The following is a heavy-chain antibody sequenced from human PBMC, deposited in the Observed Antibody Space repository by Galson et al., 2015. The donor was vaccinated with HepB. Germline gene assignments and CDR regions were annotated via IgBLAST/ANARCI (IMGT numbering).Heavy chain of an antibody. CDR3: HGSGSSFDY. D-gene: IGHD3-10*01. CDR2: ISWDGGST. Sequence: SLRLSCAASGFTFDDYAMHWVRQAPGKGLEWVSLISWDGGSTYYADSVKGRFTISRDNSKNSLYLQMNSLRAEDTALYYCHGSGSSFDYWGQGTLVTVSS. CDR1: GFTFDDYA. J-gene: IGHJ4*02. V-gene: IGHV3-43D*03.